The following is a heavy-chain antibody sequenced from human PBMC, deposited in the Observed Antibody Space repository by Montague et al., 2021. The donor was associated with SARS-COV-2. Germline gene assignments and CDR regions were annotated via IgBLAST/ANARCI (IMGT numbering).Heavy chain of an antibody. D-gene: IGHD2-2*01. Sequence: SGAEVKKPGESLKISCRASGYTFTNYWIGWVRQMPGKGLEWMGIIYPGDSDAIYSPSLQGQVTFSVDRSISTAYLQWSSLKASDTAMYYCARGRHSSSRAVFRSWGKGTMVTVSS. CDR3: ARGRHSSSRAVFRS. CDR2: IYPGDSDA. J-gene: IGHJ3*01. CDR1: GYTFTNYW. V-gene: IGHV5-51*01.